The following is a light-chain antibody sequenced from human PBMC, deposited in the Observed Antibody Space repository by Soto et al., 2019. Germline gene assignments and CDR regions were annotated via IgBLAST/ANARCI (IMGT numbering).Light chain of an antibody. CDR1: SSDVGSYNL. CDR2: EGS. J-gene: IGLJ2*01. V-gene: IGLV2-23*01. CDR3: CSYADSSPVV. Sequence: QSALTQPASVSGSPGQSITISCTGTSSDVGSYNLVSWYQQHPGKAPNLMIYEGSKRPSGVSIRCSGSKSGNTASLTSSGLHAEDQADYYCCSYADSSPVVFGGGTQLTVL.